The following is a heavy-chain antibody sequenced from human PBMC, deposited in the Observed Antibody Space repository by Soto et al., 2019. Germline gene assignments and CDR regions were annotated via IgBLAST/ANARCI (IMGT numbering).Heavy chain of an antibody. V-gene: IGHV1-8*01. D-gene: IGHD1-1*01. CDR2: MNPNSGNT. CDR1: GYTFTSYD. J-gene: IGHJ6*02. Sequence: QVQLVQSGAEVKKPGASVKVSCKASGYTFTSYDINWVRQATGQGLEWMGWMNPNSGNTGYAQKFQGRVTMTRNTPLSTAYTELSSLRSEDTAVYYGARARRDGAQLYYCDGMAVWGQGPTVTASS. CDR3: ARARRDGAQLYYCDGMAV.